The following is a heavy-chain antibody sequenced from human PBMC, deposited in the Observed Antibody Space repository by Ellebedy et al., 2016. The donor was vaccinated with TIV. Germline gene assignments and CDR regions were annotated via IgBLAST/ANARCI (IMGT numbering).Heavy chain of an antibody. Sequence: SETLSLXXAVYGGSFSGYYWSWIRQPPGKGLEWIGEMNHSGITNYNPSLKSRVTISVDRSKKQVSLKLRSVTAADTAVYHCARGRRDYWFDPWGQGTLVTVST. CDR1: GGSFSGYY. J-gene: IGHJ5*02. CDR2: MNHSGIT. CDR3: ARGRRDYWFDP. V-gene: IGHV4-34*01.